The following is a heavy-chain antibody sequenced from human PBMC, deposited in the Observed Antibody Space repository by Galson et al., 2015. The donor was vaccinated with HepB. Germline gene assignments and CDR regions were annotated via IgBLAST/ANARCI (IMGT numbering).Heavy chain of an antibody. CDR3: ARDVDIVVVPAAISNGMDV. CDR1: GFTFSSYS. D-gene: IGHD2-2*03. J-gene: IGHJ6*02. V-gene: IGHV3-48*02. Sequence: SLRLSCAASGFTFSSYSMNWVRQAPGKGLEWVSYISSSSSTIYYADSVKGRFTISRDNAKNSLYLQMNSLRDEDTAVYYCARDVDIVVVPAAISNGMDVWGQGTTVTVSS. CDR2: ISSSSSTI.